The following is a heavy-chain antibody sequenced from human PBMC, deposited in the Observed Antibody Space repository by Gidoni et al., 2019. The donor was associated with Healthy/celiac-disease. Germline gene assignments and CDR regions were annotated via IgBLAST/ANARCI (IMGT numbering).Heavy chain of an antibody. CDR2: ISSSSSTI. J-gene: IGHJ6*02. Sequence: EVQLVESGGGLVQPGGSLRLSCAASGFPFSSYSMNLVRQAPGKGLEWVSYISSSSSTIYYADSVKGRFTISRDNAKNSLYLQMNSLRDEDTAVYYCARDCRVDTAMVSYYYYYGMDVWGQGTTVTVSS. D-gene: IGHD5-18*01. CDR3: ARDCRVDTAMVSYYYYYGMDV. CDR1: GFPFSSYS. V-gene: IGHV3-48*02.